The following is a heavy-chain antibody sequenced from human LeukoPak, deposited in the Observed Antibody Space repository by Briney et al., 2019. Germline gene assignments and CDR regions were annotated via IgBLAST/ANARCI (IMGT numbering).Heavy chain of an antibody. D-gene: IGHD3-22*01. CDR1: GFTFSSYG. Sequence: GRSLRLSCAASGFTFSSYGMHWVRQAPGKGLEWVAVIWYDGSNKYYADSVKGRFTISRDNSKNTLYPQMNSLRAEDTAVYYCARELYDSSGYIYYWGQGTLVTVSS. J-gene: IGHJ4*02. V-gene: IGHV3-33*01. CDR2: IWYDGSNK. CDR3: ARELYDSSGYIYY.